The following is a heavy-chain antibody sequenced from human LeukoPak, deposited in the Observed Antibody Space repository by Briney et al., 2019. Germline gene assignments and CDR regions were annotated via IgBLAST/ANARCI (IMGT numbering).Heavy chain of an antibody. CDR1: GFTFSSYG. Sequence: PGRSLRLSCAASGFTFSSYGMHWVRQAPGKGLEWVAVIWYDGSNKYYADSVKGRFTISRDNSKNTLYLQMNSLRAEDTAVYYCAKVGGQQLAMGGYWGQGTLVTVSS. CDR3: AKVGGQQLAMGGY. D-gene: IGHD6-13*01. J-gene: IGHJ4*02. V-gene: IGHV3-33*06. CDR2: IWYDGSNK.